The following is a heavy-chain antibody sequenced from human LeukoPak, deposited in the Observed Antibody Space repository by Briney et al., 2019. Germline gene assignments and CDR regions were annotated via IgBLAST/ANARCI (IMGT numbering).Heavy chain of an antibody. D-gene: IGHD2-2*01. CDR1: GGSISSYY. CDR3: ARGGIVIVPAAMQLRSSQAARSAFDI. CDR2: IYYSGST. J-gene: IGHJ3*02. Sequence: SETLSLTCTVSGGSISSYYWSWIRQPPGKGLGWIGYIYYSGSTNYNPSLKSRVTISVDTSKNQFSLKLSFVTAADTAVYYCARGGIVIVPAAMQLRSSQAARSAFDIWGQGTMVTVSS. V-gene: IGHV4-59*12.